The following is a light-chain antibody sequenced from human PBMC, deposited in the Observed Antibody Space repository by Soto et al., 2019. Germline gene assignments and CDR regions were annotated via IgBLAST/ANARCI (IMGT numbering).Light chain of an antibody. CDR1: QSISSN. V-gene: IGKV3-15*01. Sequence: DIVITQSPATLSVSPGERATLSCRASQSISSNLAWYQQKPGQAPRLLMFRTSSRATGFPARFSGSGSGTEFNLTISSLQSEDFGVYYCQQYNNWPRATFGGGTKV. CDR2: RTS. J-gene: IGKJ4*01. CDR3: QQYNNWPRAT.